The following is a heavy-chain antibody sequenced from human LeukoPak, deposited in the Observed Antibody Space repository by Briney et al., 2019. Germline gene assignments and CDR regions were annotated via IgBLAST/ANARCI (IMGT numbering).Heavy chain of an antibody. CDR3: AREHFIVVVPAAIFRENYFDY. CDR2: ISSGGSTT. CDR1: GFTFSSYE. J-gene: IGHJ4*02. V-gene: IGHV3-48*03. D-gene: IGHD2-2*02. Sequence: GGSLRLSCAASGFTFSSYEMNWVRQAPGKGLEWVSYISSGGSTTYYADSVKGRFTISRDNAKNSLYLQMNSLRAEDTAVYYCAREHFIVVVPAAIFRENYFDYWGQGTLVTVSS.